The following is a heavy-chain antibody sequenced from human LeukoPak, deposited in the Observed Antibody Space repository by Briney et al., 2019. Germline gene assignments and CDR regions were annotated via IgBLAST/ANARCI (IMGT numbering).Heavy chain of an antibody. CDR3: ARPVGATLDDAFDI. D-gene: IGHD1-26*01. CDR2: IYYTGST. CDR1: GGYISSSSYY. V-gene: IGHV4-39*01. Sequence: SETLSLTCVVSGGYISSSSYYWGWIRQPPGKGLEWIGTIYYTGSTYYNPSLNSRVTISVDTSKNQFSLKLSSVTAADTAVYYCARPVGATLDDAFDIWGQGTMVTVSS. J-gene: IGHJ3*02.